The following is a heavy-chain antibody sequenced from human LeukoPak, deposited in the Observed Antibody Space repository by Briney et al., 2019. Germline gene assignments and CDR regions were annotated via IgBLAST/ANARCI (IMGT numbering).Heavy chain of an antibody. CDR2: ISGSGGST. CDR1: GFTFSSYA. D-gene: IGHD3-10*01. CDR3: ARDDSPYGSGTKPHDY. V-gene: IGHV3-23*01. J-gene: IGHJ4*02. Sequence: GGSLRLSCAASGFTFSSYAMSWVRQAPGKGLEWVSGISGSGGSTYYADSVKGRFTISRDNAKNSLYLQMNSMRAEDTAVDYCARDDSPYGSGTKPHDYWGQGTLVTVSS.